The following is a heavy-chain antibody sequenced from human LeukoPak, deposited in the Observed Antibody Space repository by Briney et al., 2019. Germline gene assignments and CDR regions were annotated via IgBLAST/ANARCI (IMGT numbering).Heavy chain of an antibody. CDR1: GFTFSSYA. V-gene: IGHV3-30*03. J-gene: IGHJ4*02. D-gene: IGHD2-2*01. Sequence: GGSLRLSCAASGFTFSSYAMSWVRQAPGKGLEWVAVISYDGSNKYYADSVKGRFTISRDNSKNTLYLQMNSLRAEDAAVYYCATRFVVAYYFDYWGQGTLVTVSS. CDR2: ISYDGSNK. CDR3: ATRFVVAYYFDY.